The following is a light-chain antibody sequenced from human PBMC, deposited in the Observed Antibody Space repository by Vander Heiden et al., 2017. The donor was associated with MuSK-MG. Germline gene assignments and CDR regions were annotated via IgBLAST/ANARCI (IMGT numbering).Light chain of an antibody. CDR2: DES. CDR1: QNLNGY. V-gene: IGKV3-11*01. Sequence: DIVLTQSPATLSLSPGERATLSCRSIQNLNGYLALYKHKPGQAHRIRISDESNRATGIPARFSGSGSATDFTLTRSRLEPEDFAVDYCKKRSIWLTFGGGTQVEIK. CDR3: KKRSIWLT. J-gene: IGKJ4*01.